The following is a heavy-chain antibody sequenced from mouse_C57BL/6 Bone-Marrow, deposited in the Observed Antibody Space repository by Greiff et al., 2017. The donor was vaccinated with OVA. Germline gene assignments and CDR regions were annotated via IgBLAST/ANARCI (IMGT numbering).Heavy chain of an antibody. V-gene: IGHV5-2*01. CDR2: INSDGGST. CDR3: ASYDGNSRVYFDD. J-gene: IGHJ2*01. Sequence: EVMLVESGGGLVQPGESLKLSCESNEYEFPSHDMSWVRKTPEKRLELVAAINSDGGSTYYPDTMERRFIISRDNTKKTLYLQMSRLRSEDTALYYCASYDGNSRVYFDDWGQGTTLTVSS. CDR1: EYEFPSHD. D-gene: IGHD2-3*01.